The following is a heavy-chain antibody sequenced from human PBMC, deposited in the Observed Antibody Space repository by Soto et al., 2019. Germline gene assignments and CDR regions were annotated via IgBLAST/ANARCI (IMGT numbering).Heavy chain of an antibody. CDR1: GFSFTDAW. CDR3: TRRPNAGDTGVDPLGY. D-gene: IGHD2-15*01. Sequence: HLVASGGGLVQPEGSLRLSCAASGFSFTDAWMNWVHQTPGKGLEWVGRIKNRANGGTTEYAAPVKDRFTISRDDSKNTVYLQMKSLKTEDTAIYYCTRRPNAGDTGVDPLGYWGQGTLVTVS. V-gene: IGHV3-15*07. CDR2: IKNRANGGTT. J-gene: IGHJ4*02.